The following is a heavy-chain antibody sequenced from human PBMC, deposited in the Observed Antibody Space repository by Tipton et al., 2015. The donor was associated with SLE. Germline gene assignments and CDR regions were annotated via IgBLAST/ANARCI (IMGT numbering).Heavy chain of an antibody. J-gene: IGHJ6*03. V-gene: IGHV3-53*01. Sequence: SLRLSCAASGFTVSSNYMSWVRQAPGKGLEWVSVIYSGGSTYYADSVKGRFTISRDNSKNTLYLQMNSLRAEDTAVYYCARDRSGPTDYYYYYYMDVWGKGTTVTVSS. CDR3: ARDRSGPTDYYYYYYMDV. CDR1: GFTVSSNY. CDR2: IYSGGST.